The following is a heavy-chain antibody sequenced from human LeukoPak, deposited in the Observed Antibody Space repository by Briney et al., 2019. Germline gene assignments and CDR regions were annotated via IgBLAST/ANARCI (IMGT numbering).Heavy chain of an antibody. CDR1: GGSISSHY. CDR3: ARARPRDSGYDHYYYYMDV. J-gene: IGHJ6*03. D-gene: IGHD3-22*01. V-gene: IGHV4-59*11. CDR2: IYYSGST. Sequence: SETLSLTCTVSGGSISSHYWSWIQQPPGKGLEWIGYIYYSGSTNYDPSLKSRVTISVDTSKNQFSLKLSSVTAADTAVYYCARARPRDSGYDHYYYYMDVWGKGTTVTVSS.